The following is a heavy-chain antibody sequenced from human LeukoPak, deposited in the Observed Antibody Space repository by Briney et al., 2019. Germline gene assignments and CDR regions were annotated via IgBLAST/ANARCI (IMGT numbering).Heavy chain of an antibody. V-gene: IGHV3-21*01. D-gene: IGHD5-18*01. CDR1: GFTFSSYS. J-gene: IGHJ4*02. CDR3: ARVDTATFDY. Sequence: GGSLRLSCAASGFTFSSYSMNWDRQAPGKGLEWVSSISSSSSYIYYADSVKGRFTISRDNAENSLYLQMNSLRAEDTAVYYCARVDTATFDYWGQGTLVTVSS. CDR2: ISSSSSYI.